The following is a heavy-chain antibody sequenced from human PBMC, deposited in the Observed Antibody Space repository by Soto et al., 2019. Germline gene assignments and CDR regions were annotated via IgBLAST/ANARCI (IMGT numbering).Heavy chain of an antibody. J-gene: IGHJ4*02. Sequence: EVRLVESGGGLVQPGGSLRLSCAAFGFTVSSNYMTWVRLAPGKGLEWVSLVYSGGATHYAASVKGRFTISTHSSQNTLFLQMNSLITEDTATYYCVRGRYGSEIHGGQGTKVTVSS. V-gene: IGHV3-53*04. D-gene: IGHD3-10*01. CDR3: VRGRYGSEIH. CDR1: GFTVSSNY. CDR2: VYSGGAT.